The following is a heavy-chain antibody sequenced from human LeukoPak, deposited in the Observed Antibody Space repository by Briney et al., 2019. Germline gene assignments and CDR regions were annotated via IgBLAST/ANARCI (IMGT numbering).Heavy chain of an antibody. V-gene: IGHV3-43D*03. CDR1: GFTFDDYA. CDR3: AKVYSSREYSSTGRGAYYGMDV. CDR2: ISWDGGST. Sequence: PGGSLRLSCAASGFTFDDYAMHWVRQAPGKGLEWVSLISWDGGSTYYADSVKGRFTISRDNSKNSLYLQMNSLRAEDTALYYCAKVYSSREYSSTGRGAYYGMDVWGQGTTVTVSS. D-gene: IGHD6-13*01. J-gene: IGHJ6*02.